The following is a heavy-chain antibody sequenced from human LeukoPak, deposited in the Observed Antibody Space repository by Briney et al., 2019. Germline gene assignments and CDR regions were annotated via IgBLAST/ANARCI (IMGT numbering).Heavy chain of an antibody. D-gene: IGHD5-18*01. Sequence: ASVKVSCKASGYSFTSYYMHWVRQAPGQGLEWMGLINPSGSSTTYAQRFQGRVTMTRDISTSTDYMELTSLTSDDTAMYYCARDLRGYSYGSPFLRGQGTLVTVSS. J-gene: IGHJ4*02. CDR1: GYSFTSYY. CDR2: INPSGSST. V-gene: IGHV1-46*01. CDR3: ARDLRGYSYGSPFL.